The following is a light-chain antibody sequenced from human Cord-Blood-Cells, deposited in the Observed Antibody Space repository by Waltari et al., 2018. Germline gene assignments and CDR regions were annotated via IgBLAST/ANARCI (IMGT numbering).Light chain of an antibody. CDR3: CSYEGRNWV. CDR1: SMDVGGYKL. Sequence: QSALNQPASVSGSPGQSITIPCTETSMDVGGYKLISWYQQHPGKATNLRVYVGSKRSSGVSNRFSGSKSGNTASLTISGLQAEDEADYYCCSYEGRNWVFGGGTKLTVL. V-gene: IGLV2-23*01. J-gene: IGLJ3*02. CDR2: VGS.